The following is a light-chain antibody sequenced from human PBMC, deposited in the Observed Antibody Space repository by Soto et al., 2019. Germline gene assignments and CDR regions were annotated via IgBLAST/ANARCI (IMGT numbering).Light chain of an antibody. CDR3: QSYDNILRAWV. J-gene: IGLJ3*02. CDR1: SSSLGAGHA. CDR2: AYS. V-gene: IGLV1-40*01. Sequence: QAVVTQPPSVSGAPGQRVTISCTGSSSSLGAGHAVHWYQQLPGKAPKLLMYAYSNRPSGVPDRISGSSSATSASLAITGLQAEDEADYYCQSYDNILRAWVFGGGTKVTVL.